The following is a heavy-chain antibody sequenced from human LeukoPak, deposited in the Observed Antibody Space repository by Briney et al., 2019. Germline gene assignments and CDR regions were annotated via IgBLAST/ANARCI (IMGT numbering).Heavy chain of an antibody. CDR3: ASGPSGYDYPY. D-gene: IGHD5-12*01. CDR1: GGSISSSSYY. J-gene: IGHJ4*02. CDR2: IYYSGST. Sequence: SETLSLTCTVSGGSISSSSYYWGWIRQPPGKGLEWIGSIYYSGSTYYNPSLKSRVTISVDTSKNQFSLKLSSVTAADTAVYYCASGPSGYDYPYWGQGTLVTVSS. V-gene: IGHV4-39*07.